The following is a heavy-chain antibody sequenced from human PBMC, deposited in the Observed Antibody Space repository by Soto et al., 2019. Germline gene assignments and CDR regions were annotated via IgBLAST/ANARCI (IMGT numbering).Heavy chain of an antibody. CDR3: ARAVTWGLDV. CDR1: GFTFSLYS. D-gene: IGHD3-10*01. V-gene: IGHV3-48*02. Sequence: EVQLVESGGSLVQPGGSLRLSCAASGFTFSLYSMSWVRQAPGKGLEWVSYISRSSTGIHYADSVKGRFTISRDDVTNSIHLQMNSLRDGDTAVYYCARAVTWGLDVWGQVTTVSISS. J-gene: IGHJ6*01. CDR2: ISRSSTGI.